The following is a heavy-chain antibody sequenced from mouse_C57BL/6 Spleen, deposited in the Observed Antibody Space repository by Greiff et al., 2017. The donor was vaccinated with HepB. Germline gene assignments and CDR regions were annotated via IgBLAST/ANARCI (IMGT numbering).Heavy chain of an antibody. J-gene: IGHJ1*03. D-gene: IGHD1-1*01. CDR3: ASRGGSDWYFDV. CDR1: GYTFTSYW. CDR2: IHPNSGST. Sequence: VQLQQPGAELVKPGASVKLSCKASGYTFTSYWMHWVKQRPGQGLEWIGMIHPNSGSTNYNEKFKSKATLTVDKSSSTAYMQLSSLTSEDSAVYYCASRGGSDWYFDVWGTGTTVTVSS. V-gene: IGHV1-64*01.